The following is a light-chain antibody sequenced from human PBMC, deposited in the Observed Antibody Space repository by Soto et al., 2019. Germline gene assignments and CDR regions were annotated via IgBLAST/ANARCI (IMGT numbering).Light chain of an antibody. CDR3: QQYNTWPRT. V-gene: IGKV3-15*01. Sequence: IVMKKSSATPSVSRGERVTISCRASQTVGSNLAWYQHTPGQAPRLLIYTTSSRAAGVPARFSGSGSGTEFTLTIDSLQSEDFVLYYCQQYNTWPRTFGQRSKVDIK. CDR1: QTVGSN. J-gene: IGKJ1*01. CDR2: TTS.